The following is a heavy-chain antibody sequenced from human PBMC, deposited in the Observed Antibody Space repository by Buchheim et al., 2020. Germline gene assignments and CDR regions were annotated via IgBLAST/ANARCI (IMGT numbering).Heavy chain of an antibody. CDR3: ARENVLRYFDWLPKHYYYYGMDV. V-gene: IGHV3-74*01. J-gene: IGHJ6*02. Sequence: EVQLVESGGGLVQPGGSLRLSCAASGFTFSSYWMHWVRQAPGKGLVWVSRINSDGSSTSYADSVKGRFTISRDNAKNTLYLQMNSLRAEDTAVYYCARENVLRYFDWLPKHYYYYGMDVWGQGTT. CDR2: INSDGSST. CDR1: GFTFSSYW. D-gene: IGHD3-9*01.